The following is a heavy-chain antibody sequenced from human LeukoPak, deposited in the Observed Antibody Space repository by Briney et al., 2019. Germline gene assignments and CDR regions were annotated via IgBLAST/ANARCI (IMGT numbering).Heavy chain of an antibody. V-gene: IGHV3-48*01. Sequence: PGGSLRLSCAASGFTFSSYAMSWVRQAPGKGLEWVSYISSSSSTIYYADSVKGRFTISRDNAKNSLYLQMNSLRAEDTAVYYCARDSVPFRCRAPICYFDYWGQGTLVTVSS. D-gene: IGHD2-21*01. CDR3: ARDSVPFRCRAPICYFDY. CDR2: ISSSSSTI. CDR1: GFTFSSYA. J-gene: IGHJ4*02.